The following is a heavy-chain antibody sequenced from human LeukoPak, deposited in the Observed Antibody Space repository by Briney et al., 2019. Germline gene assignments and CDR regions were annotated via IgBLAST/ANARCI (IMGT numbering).Heavy chain of an antibody. J-gene: IGHJ4*02. CDR1: GGSVINTNW. CDR3: AREGGFYRPLDY. D-gene: IGHD3-3*01. V-gene: IGHV4-4*02. Sequence: PSGTLSLTCGVSGGSVINTNWWTWVRQPPGKGLDWIREVHLDGRTNYNPSLESRLTMSLDVSENQVSLKLTSVTAADTAVYYCAREGGFYRPLDYSGQGTLVTVSS. CDR2: VHLDGRT.